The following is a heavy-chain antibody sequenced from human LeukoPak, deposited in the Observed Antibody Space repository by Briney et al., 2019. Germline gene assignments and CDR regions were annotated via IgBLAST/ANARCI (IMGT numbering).Heavy chain of an antibody. CDR1: GFTFSTYA. CDR3: AKQDGGWYPTHAY. CDR2: ISSDEINT. V-gene: IGHV3-30-3*01. J-gene: IGHJ4*02. Sequence: PGGSLRLSCAASGFTFSTYALYWVRQTPGKGLEWVALISSDEINTYYADSVKGRFTISRDNSKNTLYMQVSSLRAEDTAVYYCAKQDGGWYPTHAYWGQGTLVTVSS. D-gene: IGHD6-19*01.